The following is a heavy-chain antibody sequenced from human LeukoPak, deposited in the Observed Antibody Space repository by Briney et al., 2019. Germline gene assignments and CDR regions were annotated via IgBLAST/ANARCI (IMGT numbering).Heavy chain of an antibody. J-gene: IGHJ3*02. CDR2: IYYSGST. Sequence: SETLSLTCTVSGGSISSSSYYWGWIRQPPGKGLEWIGSIYYSGSTYYNPSLKSRVTISVDTSKNQFSLKLSSVTAADTAVYYCATLNGYDYAFDIWGQGTMVTVSS. D-gene: IGHD5-12*01. V-gene: IGHV4-39*07. CDR3: ATLNGYDYAFDI. CDR1: GGSISSSSYY.